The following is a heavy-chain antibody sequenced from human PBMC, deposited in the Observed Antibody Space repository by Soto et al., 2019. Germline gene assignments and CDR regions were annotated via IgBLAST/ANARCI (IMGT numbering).Heavy chain of an antibody. CDR3: ARDHRSFDY. Sequence: GGSLRLSCAASGFTFSSYAMHWVRQAPGKGLEWVAVISYDGSNKYYADSVKGRFTISRDNSKNTLYLQMNSLRAEDTAVYYSARDHRSFDYWGQGTLVTVSS. J-gene: IGHJ4*02. CDR2: ISYDGSNK. CDR1: GFTFSSYA. V-gene: IGHV3-30-3*01.